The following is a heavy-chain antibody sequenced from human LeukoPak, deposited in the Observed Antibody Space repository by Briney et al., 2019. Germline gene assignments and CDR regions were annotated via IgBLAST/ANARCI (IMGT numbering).Heavy chain of an antibody. CDR2: IKQDGSEK. D-gene: IGHD3-22*01. V-gene: IGHV3-7*01. Sequence: GGSPRLSCAASGFTFSNYWMNWVRQAPGKGLEWVADIKQDGSEKYYVDSVKGRFTISRDNAKNSLYLQMNSLRAEDTALYYCARAIKYYYDTSGYYDWGQGTLVTVSS. CDR1: GFTFSNYW. CDR3: ARAIKYYYDTSGYYD. J-gene: IGHJ4*02.